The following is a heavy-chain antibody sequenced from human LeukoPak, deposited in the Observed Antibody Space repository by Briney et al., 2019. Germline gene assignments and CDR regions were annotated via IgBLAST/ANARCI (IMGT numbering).Heavy chain of an antibody. V-gene: IGHV1-18*01. D-gene: IGHD4-11*01. Sequence: ASVKVSCKASGYTFTSYGISWVRQAPGQGLEWMGWISAYNGNTNYAQKLQGRVTITTDESTSTAYMELSSLRSEDTAVYYCARARLTTRLYYYYYMDVWGKGTTVTVSS. CDR1: GYTFTSYG. CDR3: ARARLTTRLYYYYYMDV. CDR2: ISAYNGNT. J-gene: IGHJ6*03.